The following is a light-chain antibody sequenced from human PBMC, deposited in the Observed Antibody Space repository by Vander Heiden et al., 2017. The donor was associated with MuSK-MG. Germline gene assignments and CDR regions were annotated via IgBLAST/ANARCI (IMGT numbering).Light chain of an antibody. V-gene: IGLV3-1*01. CDR3: QAWDSYNWV. Sequence: SYALTQPPSVSVSPGQTASISCSGNKLGDKYASWYQQKPGQSPILIIYQDTKRPSGIPERCSGSNTGNTATLTRRGAEAIDEADYYCQAWDSYNWVFGGGTKLTVL. CDR1: KLGDKY. CDR2: QDT. J-gene: IGLJ3*02.